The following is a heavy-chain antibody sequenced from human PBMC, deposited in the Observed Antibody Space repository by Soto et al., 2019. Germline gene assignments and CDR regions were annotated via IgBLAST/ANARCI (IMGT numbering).Heavy chain of an antibody. V-gene: IGHV3-21*01. D-gene: IGHD6-13*01. Sequence: EVQLVESGGGLVKPGGSLRLSYAASGFTFSSYSMNWVRQAPGKGLEWVSSISSSSSYIYYADSVKGRFTISRDNAKNSLYLQMNSLRAEDTAVYYCARYPGIAAAGNYYGMDVWGQGTTVTVSS. CDR2: ISSSSSYI. J-gene: IGHJ6*02. CDR3: ARYPGIAAAGNYYGMDV. CDR1: GFTFSSYS.